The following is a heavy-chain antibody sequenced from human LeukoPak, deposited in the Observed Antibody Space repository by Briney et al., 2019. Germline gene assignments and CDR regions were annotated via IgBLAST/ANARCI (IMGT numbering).Heavy chain of an antibody. CDR3: ARLSYGYDPYYFDC. D-gene: IGHD5-12*01. V-gene: IGHV4-38-2*02. CDR2: IDHTGTT. CDR1: HYSIGSGFY. J-gene: IGHJ4*02. Sequence: PSETLSLTCTVSHYSIGSGFYWGWIRQSPGRGLEWIGAIDHTGTTYYNPSLKSRVTISVDTSKNQFSLNVNSLTAADTAIYYSARLSYGYDPYYFDCWGQGTLVTVAS.